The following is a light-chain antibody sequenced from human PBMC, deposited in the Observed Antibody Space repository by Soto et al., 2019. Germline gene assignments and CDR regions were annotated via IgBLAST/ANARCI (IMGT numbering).Light chain of an antibody. V-gene: IGLV2-8*01. Sequence: QSALTQPPSASGSPGQSVTISCIGTSXDVGRYNYVSWYQHHPGKAPKLIIYEVTKRPSGVPDRFSGSKSGNTASLTVSGIQAEDEADYYCNSYVGSNNYVFGTGTKVTVL. CDR1: SXDVGRYNY. CDR3: NSYVGSNNYV. J-gene: IGLJ1*01. CDR2: EVT.